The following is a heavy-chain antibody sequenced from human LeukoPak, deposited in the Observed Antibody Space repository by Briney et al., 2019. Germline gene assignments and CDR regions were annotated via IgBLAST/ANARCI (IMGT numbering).Heavy chain of an antibody. V-gene: IGHV3-9*01. CDR3: ARDEPTVTTGPPVGS. Sequence: GRSLRLSCAASGFTFDDYAMHWVRQAPGKGLEWVSGICWNSGSIGYADSVKGRFTISRDNAKNSLYLQMNSLRVEDTAVYYCARDEPTVTTGPPVGSWGQGTLVTVSS. CDR2: ICWNSGSI. CDR1: GFTFDDYA. J-gene: IGHJ4*02. D-gene: IGHD4-17*01.